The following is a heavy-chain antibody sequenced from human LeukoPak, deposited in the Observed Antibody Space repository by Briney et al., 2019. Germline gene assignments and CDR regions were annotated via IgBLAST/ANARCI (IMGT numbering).Heavy chain of an antibody. CDR3: ARDTSVGAAYFDL. V-gene: IGHV3-30*02. CDR2: IRYDGSEK. D-gene: IGHD1-26*01. J-gene: IGHJ4*02. Sequence: PGGSLRLSCAGSGFIFSIYGMHWVRQAPGKGLEWVAFIRYDGSEKYYADSVQGRFSISRDNSRNTLSLQMTALRPDDTAVYFCARDTSVGAAYFDLWGQGALVAVSS. CDR1: GFIFSIYG.